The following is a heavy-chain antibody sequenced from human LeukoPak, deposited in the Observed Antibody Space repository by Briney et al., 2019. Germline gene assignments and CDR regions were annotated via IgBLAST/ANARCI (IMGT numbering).Heavy chain of an antibody. V-gene: IGHV4-59*08. CDR3: ARGSIAAAGTSDDAFDI. Sequence: SETLSLTCTVSGGSISSYYWSWIRQPPGKGLEWIGYIYYSGSTNYNPSLKSRVTISVDTSKNQFSLKLSSVTAADTAVYYCARGSIAAAGTSDDAFDIWGQGTMVTVSS. J-gene: IGHJ3*02. D-gene: IGHD6-13*01. CDR1: GGSISSYY. CDR2: IYYSGST.